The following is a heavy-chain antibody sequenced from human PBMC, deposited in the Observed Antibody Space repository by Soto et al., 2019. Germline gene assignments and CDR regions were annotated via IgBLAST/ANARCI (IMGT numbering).Heavy chain of an antibody. D-gene: IGHD3-9*01. J-gene: IGHJ4*02. CDR2: IYYSGST. CDR1: GGSISSSSYC. Sequence: PSETLSLTCTVSGGSISSSSYCWGWIRQPPGKGLEWIGSIYYSGSTYYNPSLKSLVTISVDTSKNQFSPKLSSVTAADTAVYYCARLGSYYDILTGRDETYFDYWGQGTLVT. CDR3: ARLGSYYDILTGRDETYFDY. V-gene: IGHV4-39*01.